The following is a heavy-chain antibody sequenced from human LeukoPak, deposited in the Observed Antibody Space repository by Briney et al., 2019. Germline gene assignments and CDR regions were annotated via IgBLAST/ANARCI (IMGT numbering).Heavy chain of an antibody. D-gene: IGHD6-13*01. J-gene: IGHJ6*03. Sequence: PSETLSLTCTVSGGSISSSSYYWSWIRQPAGKGLEWIGRIYTSGSTNYNPSLKSRVTMSVDTSKNQFSLKLSSVTAADTAVYYCARDRPLIAAAGNYYYYYMDVWGKGTTVTVSS. CDR1: GGSISSSSYY. CDR2: IYTSGST. V-gene: IGHV4-61*02. CDR3: ARDRPLIAAAGNYYYYYMDV.